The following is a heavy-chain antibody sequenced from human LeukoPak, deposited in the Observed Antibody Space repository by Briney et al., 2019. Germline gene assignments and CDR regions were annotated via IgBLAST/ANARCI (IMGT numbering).Heavy chain of an antibody. D-gene: IGHD5-24*01. CDR2: ISYDGSNK. V-gene: IGHV3-30*03. Sequence: GGSLRLSCAASGFTFTIYGMNWVRQAPGKGLEWVAVISYDGSNKYYADSVKGRFTISRDNSKNTLYLQMNSLRAEDTAVYYCARDPVLSFDGYNYFDYWGQGTLVTVSS. CDR3: ARDPVLSFDGYNYFDY. CDR1: GFTFTIYG. J-gene: IGHJ4*02.